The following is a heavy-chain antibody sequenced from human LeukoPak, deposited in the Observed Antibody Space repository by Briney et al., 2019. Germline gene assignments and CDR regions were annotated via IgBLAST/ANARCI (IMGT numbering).Heavy chain of an antibody. D-gene: IGHD3-10*01. J-gene: IGHJ4*02. CDR3: ARHNYGSGSAFDY. Sequence: PSETLSLTCAVYGGSFSGYYWSWIRQPPGKGLEWIGEINHSGSTNYNPSLKSRVTISVDTSKNQFSLKLSSVTAADTAVYYCARHNYGSGSAFDYWGQGTLVTVSS. CDR1: GGSFSGYY. V-gene: IGHV4-34*01. CDR2: INHSGST.